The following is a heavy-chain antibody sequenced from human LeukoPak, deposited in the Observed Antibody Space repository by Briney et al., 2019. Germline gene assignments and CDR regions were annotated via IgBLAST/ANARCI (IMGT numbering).Heavy chain of an antibody. D-gene: IGHD3-22*01. Sequence: GGSLRLSCTASGFSFSAYSMSWVRQAPGKGLQWVSYIIHNSGSYLYYADSVKGRFTISRDNAKNSLYLQMNSLRAEDTAVYYCARDSPRITMIVVVREKAFDIWGQGTMVTVSS. V-gene: IGHV3-21*01. CDR3: ARDSPRITMIVVVREKAFDI. CDR1: GFSFSAYS. J-gene: IGHJ3*02. CDR2: IIHNSGSYL.